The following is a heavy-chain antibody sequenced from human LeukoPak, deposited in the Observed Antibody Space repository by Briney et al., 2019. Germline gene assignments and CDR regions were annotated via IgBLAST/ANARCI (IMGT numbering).Heavy chain of an antibody. CDR1: GGSISSSSYY. CDR3: ARLPYLVPAAGSWYVSFAFDI. J-gene: IGHJ3*02. Sequence: PSETLSLTCTVSGGSISSSSYYWGWVRPPPGKGLEWIGSIYYSGSTYYNPSLKTRVTISVDTSKNQSSLKLSSVTAADTAVYYCARLPYLVPAAGSWYVSFAFDIWGQGTMVTVSS. V-gene: IGHV4-39*01. CDR2: IYYSGST. D-gene: IGHD2-2*01.